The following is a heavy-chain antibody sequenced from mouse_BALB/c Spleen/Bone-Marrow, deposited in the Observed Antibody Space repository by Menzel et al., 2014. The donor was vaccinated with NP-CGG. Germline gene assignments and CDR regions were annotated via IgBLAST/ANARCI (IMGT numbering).Heavy chain of an antibody. D-gene: IGHD1-1*01. CDR1: GFTFSSYG. V-gene: IGHV5-9-2*01. CDR3: AAITTVAY. Sequence: DVQLVESGGGLVKPGGSLKLSCAASGFTFSSYGMSWVRQTPEKRLEWVATISGGDTYTYYPDSVRGRFTISRDNAKNNLYLQMSSLRSEDTALYYCAAITTVAYWGRGTLVTVFA. J-gene: IGHJ3*01. CDR2: ISGGDTYT.